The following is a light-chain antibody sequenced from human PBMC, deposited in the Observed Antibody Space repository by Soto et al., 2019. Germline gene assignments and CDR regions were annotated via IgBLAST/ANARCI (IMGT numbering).Light chain of an antibody. CDR1: SSDVGSYNR. Sequence: QCALTQPPSVSGSPGQSVTISCTGTSSDVGSYNRVSWYQQPPGTAPKLMIYEVSNRPSGVPDRFSGSKSGNTASLTISGLQAEDEADYYCSLYTSSSTYVFGTGTKLTVL. CDR3: SLYTSSSTYV. V-gene: IGLV2-18*01. CDR2: EVS. J-gene: IGLJ1*01.